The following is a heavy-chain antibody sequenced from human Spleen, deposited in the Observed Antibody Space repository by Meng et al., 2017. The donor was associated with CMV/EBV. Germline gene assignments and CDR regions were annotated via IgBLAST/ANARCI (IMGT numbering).Heavy chain of an antibody. CDR3: AKDQGSSFGDWFDP. D-gene: IGHD6-6*01. J-gene: IGHJ5*02. CDR1: GFTFSSYA. Sequence: LKISCAASGFTFSSYAMNWVRQAPGKGLEWVSAISGSGGSTYYADSVKGRFTISRDNSKNTLYLQMNSLRAEDTAVYYCAKDQGSSFGDWFDPWGQGTLVTVSS. CDR2: ISGSGGST. V-gene: IGHV3-23*01.